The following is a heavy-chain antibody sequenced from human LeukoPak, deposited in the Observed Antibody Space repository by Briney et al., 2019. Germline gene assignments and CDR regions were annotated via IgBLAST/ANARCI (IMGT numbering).Heavy chain of an antibody. CDR2: ISSNGGST. J-gene: IGHJ4*02. CDR3: ARGARFDY. D-gene: IGHD1-26*01. CDR1: GFTFSSYA. Sequence: PGGSLRLSCAASGFTFSSYAMHWVRQAPGKGLEYVSAISSNGGSTYYADSVKGRFTISRDNSKNTLYLQMGSLRAEDMAVYYCARGARFDYWGQGTLVTVSP. V-gene: IGHV3-64*02.